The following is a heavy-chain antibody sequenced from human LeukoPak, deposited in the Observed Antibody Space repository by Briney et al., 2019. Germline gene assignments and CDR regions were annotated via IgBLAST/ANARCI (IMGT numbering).Heavy chain of an antibody. CDR1: GFTLSSYS. V-gene: IGHV3-30-3*01. CDR2: ISYDGSNK. J-gene: IGHJ3*02. Sequence: PGRSLRLSCAASGFTLSSYSMHWVRQAPGKGLEWVAVISYDGSNKYYADSVKGRFTISRDNAKNLLYLQMNSLRAEDTAVYYCARRLASFDAFDIWGQGTMVTVSS. CDR3: ARRLASFDAFDI.